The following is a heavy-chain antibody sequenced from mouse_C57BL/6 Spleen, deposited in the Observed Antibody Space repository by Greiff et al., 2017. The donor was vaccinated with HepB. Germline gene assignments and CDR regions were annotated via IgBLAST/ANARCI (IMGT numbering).Heavy chain of an antibody. V-gene: IGHV1-15*01. CDR1: GYTFTDYE. D-gene: IGHD2-13*01. CDR3: TRGDYRNYFDY. CDR2: IDPETGGT. J-gene: IGHJ2*01. Sequence: QVQLQQSGAELVRPGASVTLSCKASGYTFTDYEMHWVKQTPVHGLEWIGAIDPETGGTAYNQKFKGKAILTADKSSSTAYMELRSLTSEDSAVYYCTRGDYRNYFDYWGQGTTLTVSS.